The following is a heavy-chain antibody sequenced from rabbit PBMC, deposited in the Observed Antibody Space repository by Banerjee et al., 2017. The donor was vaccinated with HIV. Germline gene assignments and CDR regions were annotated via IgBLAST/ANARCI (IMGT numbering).Heavy chain of an antibody. Sequence: QSLEESGGDLVKPGASLTLTCTASGIDFSSYQYMCWVRQAPGKGLEWIGTIDAITSGSTDYATWAKGRFTISKTSSTTVTLQMTSLTAADTASYFCARDLAGVIGWNFSLWGQGTLVTVS. V-gene: IGHV1S40*01. CDR3: ARDLAGVIGWNFSL. D-gene: IGHD4-1*01. CDR1: GIDFSSYQY. CDR2: IDAITSGST. J-gene: IGHJ4*01.